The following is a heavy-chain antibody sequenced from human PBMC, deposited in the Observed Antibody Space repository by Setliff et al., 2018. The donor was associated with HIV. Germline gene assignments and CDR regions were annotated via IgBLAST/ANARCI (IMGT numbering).Heavy chain of an antibody. CDR2: VDPEDGET. Sequence: GASVKVSCKAPGYTFTDYYMHWVQQAPGKGLEWMGRVDPEDGETLYAENLRGRITITADTSTDTAYMELNSLRSEDTAMYYCATLDYYGSQTYNLALHYWGQGTLVTVSS. J-gene: IGHJ4*02. D-gene: IGHD3-10*01. CDR3: ATLDYYGSQTYNLALHY. V-gene: IGHV1-69-2*01. CDR1: GYTFTDYY.